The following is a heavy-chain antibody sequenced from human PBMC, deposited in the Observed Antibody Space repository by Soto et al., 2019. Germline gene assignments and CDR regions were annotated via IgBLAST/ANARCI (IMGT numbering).Heavy chain of an antibody. CDR2: IYYSGST. V-gene: IGHV4-39*01. Sequence: QLQLQESGPGLVKPSETLSLTCTVSGGSISSSSYYWGWIRQPPGKGLEWIGSIYYSGSTYYNPSLNTRVTTSVATSKTQFALTLSSVTAAATAVYCCARHTPAISISDHWGPGTLVTVSS. D-gene: IGHD2-15*01. CDR1: GGSISSSSYY. CDR3: ARHTPAISISDH. J-gene: IGHJ4*02.